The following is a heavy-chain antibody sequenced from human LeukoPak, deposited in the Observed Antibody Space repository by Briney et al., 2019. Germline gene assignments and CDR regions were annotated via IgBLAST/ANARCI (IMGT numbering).Heavy chain of an antibody. V-gene: IGHV4-59*01. CDR3: ARDPSGKFFNWFDP. Sequence: KPSETLSLTCTVSGAPFSNYYWSWIRQPPGKGLEWIGYIIYSGSTKYNPSLKSRVTMSADTSKNQLSLKLNSVTAADTAVYYCARDPSGKFFNWFDPWGQGTLVTVSS. J-gene: IGHJ5*02. CDR1: GAPFSNYY. CDR2: IIYSGST. D-gene: IGHD1-26*01.